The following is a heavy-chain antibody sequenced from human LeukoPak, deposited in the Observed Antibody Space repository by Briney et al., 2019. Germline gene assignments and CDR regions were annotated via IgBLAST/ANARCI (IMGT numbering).Heavy chain of an antibody. D-gene: IGHD3-22*01. Sequence: SVKVSCKASGGTSSSYAISWVRQAPGQGLEWMGGIIPIFGTANYAQKFQGRVTITTDESTSTAYMELSSLRSEDTAVYYCARGQINYDSSGYYYGYFQHWGQGTLVTVSS. CDR1: GGTSSSYA. CDR2: IIPIFGTA. CDR3: ARGQINYDSSGYYYGYFQH. J-gene: IGHJ1*01. V-gene: IGHV1-69*05.